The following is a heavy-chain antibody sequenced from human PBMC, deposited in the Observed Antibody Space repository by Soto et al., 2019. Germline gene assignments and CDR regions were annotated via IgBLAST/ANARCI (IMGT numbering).Heavy chain of an antibody. CDR1: GGTFSSYA. CDR3: ARGGKDPTFYYGMDV. V-gene: IGHV1-69*06. Sequence: ASVKVSCKASGGTFSSYAISWVRQAPGQGLEWMGGIIPIFGTANYAQKFQGRVTITADKSTSTAYMELSSLRSEDTAVYYCARGGKDPTFYYGMDVWGQGTTVTVSS. D-gene: IGHD6-13*01. J-gene: IGHJ6*02. CDR2: IIPIFGTA.